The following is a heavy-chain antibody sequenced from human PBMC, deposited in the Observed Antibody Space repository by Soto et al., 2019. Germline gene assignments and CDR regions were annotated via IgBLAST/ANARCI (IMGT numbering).Heavy chain of an antibody. CDR3: ASNSESAGRLNGPGSYYQTGPYCMDV. CDR2: IYYSGST. D-gene: IGHD3-10*01. CDR1: GGSISSGGYY. Sequence: PSETLSLTWTVSGGSISSGGYYWSWIRQHPGKGLEWIGYIYYSGSTYYNPSLKSRVTISVDTSKNQFSLKLSSVTAATTAAYYCASNSESAGRLNGPGSYYQTGPYCMDVWGQGTTDTVS. V-gene: IGHV4-31*02. J-gene: IGHJ6*02.